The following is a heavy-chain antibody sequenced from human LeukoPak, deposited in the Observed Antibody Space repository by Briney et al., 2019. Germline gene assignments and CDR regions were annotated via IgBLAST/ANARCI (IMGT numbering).Heavy chain of an antibody. CDR1: GFTFSSYS. D-gene: IGHD6-19*01. V-gene: IGHV3-21*01. J-gene: IGHJ4*02. CDR2: VTTSSSYI. CDR3: ARVHSSGQLETFDY. Sequence: GGSPRLSCATSGFTFSSYSMNWVRQAPGRGLEWVSSVTTSSSYIYYADSVKGRFTSSRDNAKNSLYLQMNSPRAEDTAVYYCARVHSSGQLETFDYWGQGTLVTVSS.